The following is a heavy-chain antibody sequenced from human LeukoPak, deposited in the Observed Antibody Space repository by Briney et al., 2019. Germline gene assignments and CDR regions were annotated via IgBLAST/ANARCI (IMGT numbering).Heavy chain of an antibody. D-gene: IGHD6-13*01. CDR2: IIPILGIA. CDR3: ARLIAAAGHPLDY. V-gene: IGHV1-69*10. CDR1: GGTFSSYA. Sequence: SVKVSCTASGGTFSSYAISWVRQAPGQGLEWMGRIIPILGIANYAQKFQGRVTITADKSTSTAYMELSSLRSEDTAVYYCARLIAAAGHPLDYWGQGTLVTVSS. J-gene: IGHJ4*02.